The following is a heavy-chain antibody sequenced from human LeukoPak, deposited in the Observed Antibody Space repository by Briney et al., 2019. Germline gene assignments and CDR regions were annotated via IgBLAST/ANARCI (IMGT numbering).Heavy chain of an antibody. CDR2: IHQHGTEE. D-gene: IGHD1-26*01. J-gene: IGHJ4*02. CDR1: GFTFGSYS. Sequence: GGSLRLSCAASGFTFGSYSMSWVRQAPGKGLEWVANIHQHGTEEYYVDSVRGRFTISRDNAKNSLYLQMNSLRPEDTALYYCARIGKQWDLLPYDFWGQGTLVTVSS. CDR3: ARIGKQWDLLPYDF. V-gene: IGHV3-7*01.